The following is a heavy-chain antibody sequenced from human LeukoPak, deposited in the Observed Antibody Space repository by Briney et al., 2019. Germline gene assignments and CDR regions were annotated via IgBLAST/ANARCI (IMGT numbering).Heavy chain of an antibody. CDR2: ISGSGGST. CDR1: GFTFSSYA. Sequence: GGSLRLSCAASGFTFSSYAMSWVRQAPGKGLEWVSAISGSGGSTNYADSVKGRFTISRDNSKNTLYLQMNSLRAEDTAVYYCAKDNEDVLLWFGELFHYFDYWGQGTLVTVSS. CDR3: AKDNEDVLLWFGELFHYFDY. D-gene: IGHD3-10*01. V-gene: IGHV3-23*01. J-gene: IGHJ4*02.